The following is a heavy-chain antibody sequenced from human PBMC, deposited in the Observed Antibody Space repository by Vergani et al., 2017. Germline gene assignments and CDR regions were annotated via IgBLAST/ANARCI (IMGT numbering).Heavy chain of an antibody. J-gene: IGHJ1*01. V-gene: IGHV4-59*08. CDR3: ARRIVGATGAEYFQH. Sequence: QVQLQESGPGLVKPSETLSLTCTVSGGSISSYYWSWIRQPPGKGLEWIGYIYYSGSTYYNPSLKSRVTISVDTSKNQFSLKLSSVTAADTAVYYCARRIVGATGAEYFQHWGQGTLVTVSS. CDR2: IYYSGST. CDR1: GGSISSYY. D-gene: IGHD1-26*01.